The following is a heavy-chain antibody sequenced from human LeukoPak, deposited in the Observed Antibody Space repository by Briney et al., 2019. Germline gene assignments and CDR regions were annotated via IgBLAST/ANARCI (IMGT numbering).Heavy chain of an antibody. Sequence: SETLSLTCAVSGVAISRGGYAWNWIRQPPGKGLEWIAYTYHSGTTNYNPSLKSRATISVDTSKNQFSLKLSSVTAADTAVYCCARDQVQQWLEYWYFDLWGRGTLVTVSS. V-gene: IGHV4-30-2*05. J-gene: IGHJ2*01. CDR3: ARDQVQQWLEYWYFDL. CDR1: GVAISRGGYA. CDR2: TYHSGTT. D-gene: IGHD6-19*01.